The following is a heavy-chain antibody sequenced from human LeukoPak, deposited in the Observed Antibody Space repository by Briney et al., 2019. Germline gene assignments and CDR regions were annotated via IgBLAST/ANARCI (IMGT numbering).Heavy chain of an antibody. CDR3: ARDPEGSGSYYSPHFDY. D-gene: IGHD3-10*01. CDR2: IKHSGST. J-gene: IGHJ4*02. CDR1: GGSFSNYY. Sequence: SETLSLTCAVYGGSFSNYYWSWIRQPPGKGLEWIGEIKHSGSTNYNPSLKSRVTISVDASKNQFSLKLSSVTAADTAVYYCARDPEGSGSYYSPHFDYWGQGTLVTVSS. V-gene: IGHV4-34*01.